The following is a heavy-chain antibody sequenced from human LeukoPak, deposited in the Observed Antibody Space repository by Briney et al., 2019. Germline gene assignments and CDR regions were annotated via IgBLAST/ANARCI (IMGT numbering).Heavy chain of an antibody. CDR3: AREANFYYYMDV. CDR2: ITPIYGTT. J-gene: IGHJ6*03. D-gene: IGHD1-1*01. V-gene: IGHV1-69*01. Sequence: ASVKVCCKASGGTFGSYTFNWVRQAPGQGLEWMGGITPIYGTTDYAQRFQGRVTISADESTSTAYIELSSLRSDDTAVYYCAREANFYYYMDVWGKGTTVTVSS. CDR1: GGTFGSYT.